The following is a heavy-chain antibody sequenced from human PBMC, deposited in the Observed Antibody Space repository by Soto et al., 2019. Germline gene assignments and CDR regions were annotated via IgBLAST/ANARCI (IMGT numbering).Heavy chain of an antibody. J-gene: IGHJ4*02. CDR3: ARGVAVAAVYYFDY. CDR2: ISTHNGKT. CDR1: GYTFTAYG. D-gene: IGHD6-19*01. V-gene: IGHV1-18*04. Sequence: QVQLVQSGAEMKKPGASVRVSCKASGYTFTAYGITWVRQAPGQGLEYMGWISTHNGKTNYAQKVQGRVTLTTDKSTSTAYMDLRALTSDDTAVYYCARGVAVAAVYYFDYWGQGTLLTVSS.